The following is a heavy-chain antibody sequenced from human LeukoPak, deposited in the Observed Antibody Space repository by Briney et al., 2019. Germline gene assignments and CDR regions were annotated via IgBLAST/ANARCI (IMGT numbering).Heavy chain of an antibody. J-gene: IGHJ4*02. Sequence: SRTLSLTCDISGDSVSSNNGAWNWIRQSPSRGLEWLGRTYYRSKWYNDYAGSLNGRITISPDTSKNQFSLHLNSVTPEDTAVYYCARDLGNTGWYTFDYWGQGILVTVSS. CDR2: TYYRSKWYN. CDR3: ARDLGNTGWYTFDY. V-gene: IGHV6-1*01. D-gene: IGHD6-19*01. CDR1: GDSVSSNNGA.